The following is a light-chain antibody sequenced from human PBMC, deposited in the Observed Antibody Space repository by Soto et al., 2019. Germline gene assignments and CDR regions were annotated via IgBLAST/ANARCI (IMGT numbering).Light chain of an antibody. CDR3: CSYAGSNTFV. CDR1: SSDVGRYKL. J-gene: IGLJ1*01. V-gene: IGLV2-23*01. Sequence: QSALTQPASVSGSPGQSITISCTGTSSDVGRYKLVSWYQHHPGKAPKLMIYEGIKRPSGVSNRFSGSKSGNTASLTISGLQAEDEADYFCCSYAGSNTFVFGTATKV. CDR2: EGI.